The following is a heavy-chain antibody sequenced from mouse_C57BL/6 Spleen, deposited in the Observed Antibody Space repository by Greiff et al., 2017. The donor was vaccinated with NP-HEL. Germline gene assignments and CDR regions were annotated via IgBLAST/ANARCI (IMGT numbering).Heavy chain of an antibody. Sequence: VQLQQSGAELVKPGSSVKLSCKASGYTFTSYWMHWVKQRPIQGLEWIGNIDPSDSETHYNQKFKDKATLTVDKSSSTAYMQLSSLTSEDSAVYYCARSGYYGRSPYAMDYWGQGTSVTVSS. CDR3: ARSGYYGRSPYAMDY. V-gene: IGHV1-52*01. D-gene: IGHD1-1*01. CDR2: IDPSDSET. CDR1: GYTFTSYW. J-gene: IGHJ4*01.